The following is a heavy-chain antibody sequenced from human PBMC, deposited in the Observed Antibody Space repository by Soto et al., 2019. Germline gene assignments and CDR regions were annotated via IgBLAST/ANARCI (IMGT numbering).Heavy chain of an antibody. CDR2: IYYSGST. J-gene: IGHJ6*02. CDR1: GGSVSSGSYY. D-gene: IGHD7-27*01. CDR3: ARKNWGYYYGMDV. Sequence: SETLSLTCTVSGGSVSSGSYYWSWIRQPPGKGMEWIGYIYYSGSTNYNPSLKNRVTISVDTSKNQFSLKLSSVTAADTAVYYCARKNWGYYYGMDVWGQGTTVTVSS. V-gene: IGHV4-61*01.